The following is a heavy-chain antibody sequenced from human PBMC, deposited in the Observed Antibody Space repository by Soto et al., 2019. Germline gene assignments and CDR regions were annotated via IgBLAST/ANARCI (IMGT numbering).Heavy chain of an antibody. CDR1: GFTFSNYE. CDR2: IGRSGTDT. CDR3: AREELNCGGDCFAF. Sequence: VGSLRLSGAASGFTFSNYEFNWVRQARGKGLEWISYIGRSGTDTYYAGSVRGRFTVSRDNAKNSVYLQMSSLRAEDTAIYYCAREELNCGGDCFAFWGRGALVTVSS. V-gene: IGHV3-48*03. D-gene: IGHD2-21*01. J-gene: IGHJ4*02.